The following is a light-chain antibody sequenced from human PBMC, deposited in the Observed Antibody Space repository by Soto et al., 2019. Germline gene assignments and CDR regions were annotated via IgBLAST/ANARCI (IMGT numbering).Light chain of an antibody. CDR1: QHIFNY. Sequence: DVQMTQSPSSLSASVGDRVTITCRASQHIFNYLAWYQQKPGKVPKLLIFAASTLQSGVPVRFSGSGSGTEFALTITGLQPEDVATYYCQNYRSVPLTFGGGTKVEIK. J-gene: IGKJ4*01. CDR3: QNYRSVPLT. CDR2: AAS. V-gene: IGKV1-27*01.